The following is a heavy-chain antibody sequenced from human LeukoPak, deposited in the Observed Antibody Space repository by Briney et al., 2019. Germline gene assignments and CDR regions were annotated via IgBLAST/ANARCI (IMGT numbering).Heavy chain of an antibody. Sequence: ASVKVSCXASGYTFTSYDINWVRQAIGQGLEWMGWMNPNSGNTGYAQKFQDRVTMTRNTSISTAYMELSSLRSEDTAVYYCARGRGYYYGSGSYGPWGQGTLVTVSS. J-gene: IGHJ4*02. CDR3: ARGRGYYYGSGSYGP. CDR2: MNPNSGNT. D-gene: IGHD3-10*01. V-gene: IGHV1-8*01. CDR1: GYTFTSYD.